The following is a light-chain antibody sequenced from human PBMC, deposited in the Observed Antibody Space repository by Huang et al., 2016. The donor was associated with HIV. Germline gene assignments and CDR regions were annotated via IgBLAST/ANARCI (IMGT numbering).Light chain of an antibody. J-gene: IGKJ1*01. CDR1: QGITDD. CDR2: GAS. Sequence: AIQMTQSPSSLSASVGDRVTITCRASQGITDDLDWYRQKPGKAPKLLISGASTLRSGVPSRFSGSGSGTDFTLTISSLQPEDYATYYCLQDHNYPRTFGQGTKVEI. CDR3: LQDHNYPRT. V-gene: IGKV1-6*01.